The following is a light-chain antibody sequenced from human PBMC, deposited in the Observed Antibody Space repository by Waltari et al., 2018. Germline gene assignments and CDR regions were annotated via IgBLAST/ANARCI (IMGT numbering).Light chain of an antibody. J-gene: IGLJ3*02. CDR3: SVWDDRLNGNWL. CDR1: SSIIGRNT. V-gene: IGLV1-44*01. CDR2: DTN. Sequence: QSVVTQPPSASGTPGQTVTFTCSGSSSIIGRNTVNWYQKLPGTAPRLIIFDTNKWPSGVPDRFPGSKSGTSASLAISGLQTEDEGEYYCSVWDDRLNGNWLFGGGTKVTVL.